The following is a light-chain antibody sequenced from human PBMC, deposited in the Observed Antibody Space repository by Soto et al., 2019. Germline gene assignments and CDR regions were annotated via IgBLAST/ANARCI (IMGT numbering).Light chain of an antibody. J-gene: IGKJ1*01. V-gene: IGKV3-20*01. Sequence: EIVLTQSPGTLSLSPGERATLSCRASQIFTSSYLAWYQQKPGQAPRLLIYGASSRATGIPDRFSGSGSGTDFTLTISRLEPEDSAVYYCQQYGGSPWTFGQGTKVEI. CDR2: GAS. CDR3: QQYGGSPWT. CDR1: QIFTSSY.